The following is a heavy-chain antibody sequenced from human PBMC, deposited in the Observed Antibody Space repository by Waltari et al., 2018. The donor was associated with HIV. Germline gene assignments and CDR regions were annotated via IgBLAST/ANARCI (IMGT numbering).Heavy chain of an antibody. CDR2: INTNTGNP. J-gene: IGHJ5*02. D-gene: IGHD2-2*01. CDR3: AREDDVVVVPAAKTSGWFDP. Sequence: QVQLVQSGSELKKPGASVRFSSRLLDSTLTGYPRIWFQQPPDQGLRWMGWINTNTGNPTYAQGFTGRFVFSLDTSVSTAYLQISSLKAEDTAVYYCAREDDVVVVPAAKTSGWFDPWGQGTLVTVSS. CDR1: DSTLTGYP. V-gene: IGHV7-4-1*02.